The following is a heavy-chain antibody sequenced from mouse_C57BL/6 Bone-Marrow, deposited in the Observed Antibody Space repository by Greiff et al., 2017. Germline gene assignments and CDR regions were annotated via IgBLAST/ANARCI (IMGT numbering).Heavy chain of an antibody. CDR2: IHPNSGST. D-gene: IGHD2-5*01. Sequence: VQLQQPGAELVKPGASVKLSCKASGYTFTSYWMHWVKQRPGQGLEWIGMIHPNSGSTNYNAKFKSKATLTVDKSSSTAYMQLSSLTSEDSAVYYCARGGAYSITWFAYWGQGTLVTVSA. CDR1: GYTFTSYW. CDR3: ARGGAYSITWFAY. V-gene: IGHV1-64*01. J-gene: IGHJ3*01.